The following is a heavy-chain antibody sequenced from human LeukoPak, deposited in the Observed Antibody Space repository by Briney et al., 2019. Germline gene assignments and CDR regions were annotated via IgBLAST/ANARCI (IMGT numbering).Heavy chain of an antibody. D-gene: IGHD3-10*01. CDR1: GYIFTGYF. CDR3: AAMWFGDHDAFDI. Sequence: ASVKVSCKASGYIFTGYFMHWVRQAPGQGLEWMGRIDPNSGGTIYAQKFQGRVTMTRDTSLNTAYMDLGRLTSDDTAVYYCAAMWFGDHDAFDIWGQGTMVTVSS. J-gene: IGHJ3*02. CDR2: IDPNSGGT. V-gene: IGHV1-2*02.